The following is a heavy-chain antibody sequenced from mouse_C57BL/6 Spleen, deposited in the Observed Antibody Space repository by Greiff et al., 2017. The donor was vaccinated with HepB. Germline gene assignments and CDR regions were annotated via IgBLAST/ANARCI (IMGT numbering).Heavy chain of an antibody. Sequence: VQLQQPGAELVKPGASVKMSCKASGYTFTSYWITWVKQRPGKGLEWIGDIYPCSGSTNSNEKFKSKATLTVDTSSSTAYRQLSSLTSEDSAVYYCSRGEGSTVVAPSYYAMDYWGQGTSVTVSS. CDR2: IYPCSGST. CDR3: SRGEGSTVVAPSYYAMDY. CDR1: GYTFTSYW. J-gene: IGHJ4*01. V-gene: IGHV1-55*01. D-gene: IGHD1-1*01.